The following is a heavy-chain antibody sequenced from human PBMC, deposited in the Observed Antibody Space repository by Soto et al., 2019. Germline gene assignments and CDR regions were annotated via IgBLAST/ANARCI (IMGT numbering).Heavy chain of an antibody. Sequence: ASVKVSCKVSGYTLTELSMHWVRQAPGKGLEWMGGFDPEDGETIYAQKFQGRVTMTEDTSTDTAYMELSSLRSEDTAVYYCATSIWGSYRFAYWGQATLVTVSS. CDR1: GYTLTELS. J-gene: IGHJ4*02. CDR3: ATSIWGSYRFAY. CDR2: FDPEDGET. V-gene: IGHV1-24*01. D-gene: IGHD3-16*02.